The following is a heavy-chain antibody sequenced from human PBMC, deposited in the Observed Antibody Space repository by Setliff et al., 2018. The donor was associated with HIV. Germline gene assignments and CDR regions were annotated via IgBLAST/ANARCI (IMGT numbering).Heavy chain of an antibody. Sequence: LSLTCAVSGDSISSGGYSWNWIRQPPGKGLEWIGYIYHSGSTYYNPSLKSRVTISVDRSENQFSLKLSSVTAADTALYFCAREAYFFASGTYYFDSWGQGTLVTVSS. CDR3: AREAYFFASGTYYFDS. CDR2: IYHSGST. J-gene: IGHJ4*02. CDR1: GDSISSGGYS. D-gene: IGHD3-10*01. V-gene: IGHV4-30-2*01.